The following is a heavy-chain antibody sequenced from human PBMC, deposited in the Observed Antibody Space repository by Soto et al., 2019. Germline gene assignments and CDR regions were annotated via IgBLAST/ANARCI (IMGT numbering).Heavy chain of an antibody. CDR3: ARGPTRGKANGGYCSSTSCYYYYMDV. Sequence: GASVKVSCKASGYTFTSYAMHWVRQAPGQRLEWMGWISAGNGNTKYSQKFQGRVTITRDTSASTAYMELSSLRSEDTAVYYCARGPTRGKANGGYCSSTSCYYYYMDVWGKGTTVTVSS. D-gene: IGHD2-2*01. V-gene: IGHV1-3*01. CDR2: ISAGNGNT. CDR1: GYTFTSYA. J-gene: IGHJ6*03.